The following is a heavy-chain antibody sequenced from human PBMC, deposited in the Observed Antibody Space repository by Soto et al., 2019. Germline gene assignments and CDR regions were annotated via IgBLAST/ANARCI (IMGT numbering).Heavy chain of an antibody. CDR2: IYYSGST. V-gene: IGHV4-31*03. Sequence: QVQLQESGPGLVKPSQTLSLTCTVSGGSISSGGYYWSWIRQHPGKGLEWIGYIYYSGSTYYNSCLKSRLTIAGDTPNNQLHLKLSSLTAADTAVYYCARVEPHVYGDRRGLGSRYFDLWGRGTLVTVCS. CDR1: GGSISSGGYY. D-gene: IGHD4-17*01. CDR3: ARVEPHVYGDRRGLGSRYFDL. J-gene: IGHJ2*01.